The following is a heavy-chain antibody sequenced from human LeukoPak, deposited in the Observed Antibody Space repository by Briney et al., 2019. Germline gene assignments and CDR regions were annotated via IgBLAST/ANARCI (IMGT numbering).Heavy chain of an antibody. CDR3: ARLDYYYYMDV. Sequence: PSETLSLTCSVSGGSITSYYWGWIRQPPGKGLEWIGSIYHSGSTYYNPSLKSRVTISVDTSKNQFSLKLSSVTAADTAVYYCARLDYYYYMDVWGKGTTVTVSS. V-gene: IGHV4-38-2*02. CDR1: GGSITSYY. CDR2: IYHSGST. J-gene: IGHJ6*03.